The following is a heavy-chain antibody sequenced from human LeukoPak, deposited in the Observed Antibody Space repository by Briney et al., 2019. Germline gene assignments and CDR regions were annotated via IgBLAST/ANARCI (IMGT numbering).Heavy chain of an antibody. CDR3: AKDISGSSGWYYFDY. CDR1: GFTFSSYA. D-gene: IGHD6-19*01. V-gene: IGHV3-9*01. CDR2: ISWNSGSI. Sequence: SLRLSCAASGFTFSSYAMHWVRQAPGKGLEWVSGISWNSGSIGYADSVKGRFTISRDNAKNSLYLQMNSLRAEDTALYYCAKDISGSSGWYYFDYWGQGTLVTVSS. J-gene: IGHJ4*02.